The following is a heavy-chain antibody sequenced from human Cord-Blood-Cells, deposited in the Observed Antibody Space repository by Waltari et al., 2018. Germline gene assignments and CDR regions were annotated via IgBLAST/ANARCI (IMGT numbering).Heavy chain of an antibody. D-gene: IGHD2-2*01. J-gene: IGHJ3*02. CDR3: ARGRIVVVPAADAFDI. CDR2: INHSGST. CDR1: GGSFSGYY. V-gene: IGHV4-34*01. Sequence: QVQLQQWGAGLLKPSETLSLTCAVYGGSFSGYYWSWIGQPPGKGLEWIGEINHSGSTNYNPSLKSRVTISVDTSKNQFSLKLSSVTAADTAVYYCARGRIVVVPAADAFDIWGQGTMVTVSS.